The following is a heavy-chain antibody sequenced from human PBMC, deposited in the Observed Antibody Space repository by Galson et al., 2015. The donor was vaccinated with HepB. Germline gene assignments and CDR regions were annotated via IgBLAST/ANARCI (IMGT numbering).Heavy chain of an antibody. CDR2: IDPSDSYT. J-gene: IGHJ4*02. V-gene: IGHV5-10-1*01. D-gene: IGHD5-18*01. Sequence: QSGAEVKKPGESLRISCKGSGYSFTSYWISWVRQMPGKGLEWMGRIDPSDSYTNYSPSFQGHVTISADKSISTAYLQWSSLKASDTAMYYCARQAPDTAMATGLWYLGQGTLVTVSS. CDR1: GYSFTSYW. CDR3: ARQAPDTAMATGLWY.